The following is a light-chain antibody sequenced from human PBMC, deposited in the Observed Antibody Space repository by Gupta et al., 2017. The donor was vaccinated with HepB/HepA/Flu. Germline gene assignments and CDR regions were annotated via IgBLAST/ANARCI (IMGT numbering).Light chain of an antibody. J-gene: IGLJ1*01. CDR3: AAGDDSPRAV. CDR2: YDD. Sequence: QSVLTQPPSVSEAPRQRVTISCSGSSSNIGNNDVNWYQQFPGKAPKSLIYYDDLLPSGVSDRFSGSKSGTSASLAISGLQSADEAHYYCAAGDDSPRAVFETGTKVTVL. V-gene: IGLV1-36*01. CDR1: SSNIGNND.